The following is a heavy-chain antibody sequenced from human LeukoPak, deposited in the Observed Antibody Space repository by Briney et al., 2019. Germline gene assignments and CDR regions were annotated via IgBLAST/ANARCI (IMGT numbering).Heavy chain of an antibody. J-gene: IGHJ6*03. CDR3: ARGRYCSSTSCYLLDYYYYYMDV. CDR1: GYSISSGYY. Sequence: PSETLSLTCIVSGYSISSGYYWGWIRQPPGKGLEWIGMIHHSGSTYYNPSLKSRVTISGDTSKNQFSLKLISVTAADTAVYYCARGRYCSSTSCYLLDYYYYYMDVWSKGTTVTISS. V-gene: IGHV4-38-2*02. CDR2: IHHSGST. D-gene: IGHD2-2*01.